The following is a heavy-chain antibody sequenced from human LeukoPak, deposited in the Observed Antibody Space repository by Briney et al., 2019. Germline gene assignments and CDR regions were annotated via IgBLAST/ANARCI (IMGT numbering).Heavy chain of an antibody. Sequence: GGSLRLSCAASGFTFSSYAMHWVRQAPGKGLEYVSAISSNGGSTYYANSVKGRFTISRDNSKNTLYLQMNSLRAEDTAVYYCAKDKIEYRDYYFDYWGQGTLVTVSS. CDR3: AKDKIEYRDYYFDY. CDR1: GFTFSSYA. J-gene: IGHJ4*02. CDR2: ISSNGGST. D-gene: IGHD5-18*01. V-gene: IGHV3-64*01.